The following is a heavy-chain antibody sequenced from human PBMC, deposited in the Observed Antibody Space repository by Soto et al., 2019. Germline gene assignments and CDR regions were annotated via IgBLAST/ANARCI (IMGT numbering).Heavy chain of an antibody. CDR3: TRMTCSSTNCFPDY. CDR1: GFSFRDYY. D-gene: IGHD2-2*01. V-gene: IGHV3-72*01. Sequence: GGSLRLSCAASGFSFRDYYMDWVRQTPEKGLEWVGRIRNRANSFTTEYAASVKGRITISRDDSKNSLYLQMNSLKTEDTALYYCTRMTCSSTNCFPDYWGRGTLVTVSS. CDR2: IRNRANSFTT. J-gene: IGHJ4*02.